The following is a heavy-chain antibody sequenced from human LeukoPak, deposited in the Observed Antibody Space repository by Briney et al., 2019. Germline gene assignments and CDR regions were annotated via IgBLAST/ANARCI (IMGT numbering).Heavy chain of an antibody. V-gene: IGHV4-31*03. Sequence: SETLSLTCTVSGGSISSGGHYWSWIRQQPGKGLEWIGYIYYSGSTYYNPSLKSRVTISVDTSKNQFSLKLSSVTAADTAVYYCARGGPTPFDYWGQGTLVTVSS. J-gene: IGHJ4*02. CDR2: IYYSGST. CDR1: GGSISSGGHY. CDR3: ARGGPTPFDY.